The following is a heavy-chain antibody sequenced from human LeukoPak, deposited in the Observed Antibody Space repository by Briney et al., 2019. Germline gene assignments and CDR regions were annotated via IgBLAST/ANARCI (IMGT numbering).Heavy chain of an antibody. Sequence: PGGSLRLSCAASGCTSSSYFMNWVRQAPGKGLEWVSSISSTSSYIYYADSVKGRFTISRDNAKNSLYLQMNSLRAEDTAAYYCARGLCGGDCYSDWGQGTLVTVSS. J-gene: IGHJ4*02. CDR2: ISSTSSYI. V-gene: IGHV3-21*01. D-gene: IGHD2-21*02. CDR3: ARGLCGGDCYSD. CDR1: GCTSSSYF.